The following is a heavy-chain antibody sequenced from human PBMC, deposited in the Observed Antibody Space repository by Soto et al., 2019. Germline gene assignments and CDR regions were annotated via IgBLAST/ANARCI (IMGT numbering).Heavy chain of an antibody. CDR1: GFSFTSYT. D-gene: IGHD1-1*01. J-gene: IGHJ6*02. Sequence: GGSLRLSCAASGFSFTSYTMTWVRQAPGKGLGWLSSITGGSDYIYYADSVKGRFTISRDNAKSSLFLKMNSLRVEDTAVYYCAKAGGPTYNYYGVEVWGQGTTDTVSS. CDR3: AKAGGPTYNYYGVEV. V-gene: IGHV3-21*01. CDR2: ITGGSDYI.